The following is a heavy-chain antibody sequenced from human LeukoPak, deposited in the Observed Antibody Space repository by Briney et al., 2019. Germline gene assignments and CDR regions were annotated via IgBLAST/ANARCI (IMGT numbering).Heavy chain of an antibody. Sequence: KPSETLSLTCTVSGGSISSYYWNWIRQSPGKGLEWIGYIHYSGSTNYNPSLKSRVGISVDTSKNQFSLKLRSVTAADTAVYYCARHSVPAAMTVHFDYWGQGTLVTVSS. CDR2: IHYSGST. J-gene: IGHJ4*02. V-gene: IGHV4-59*01. D-gene: IGHD2-2*01. CDR1: GGSISSYY. CDR3: ARHSVPAAMTVHFDY.